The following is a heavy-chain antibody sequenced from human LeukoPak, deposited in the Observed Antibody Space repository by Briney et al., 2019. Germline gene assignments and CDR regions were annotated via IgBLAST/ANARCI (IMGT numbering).Heavy chain of an antibody. CDR1: GYTFTGYY. J-gene: IGHJ3*02. Sequence: ASVKVSCKAPGYTFTGYYIHWVRQAPGQGLEWMGLINPNSGDTRYAPKFQGRVTMTRDTSISTAYMDLSRLRSDDTAVYSCARGDYYGSGHDAFDIWGQGTLVTVSS. CDR2: INPNSGDT. V-gene: IGHV1-2*02. CDR3: ARGDYYGSGHDAFDI. D-gene: IGHD3-10*01.